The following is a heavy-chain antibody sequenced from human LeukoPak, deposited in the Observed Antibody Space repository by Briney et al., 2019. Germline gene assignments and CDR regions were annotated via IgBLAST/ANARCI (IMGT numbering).Heavy chain of an antibody. CDR2: INPNSGGT. V-gene: IGHV1-2*02. CDR1: GYTFTGYC. D-gene: IGHD6-19*01. Sequence: GASVKVSCKASGYTFTGYCIHWVRQAPGQGLEWMGWINPNSGGTNYAQKFQGRVTMTRDTSISTAYMELSRLRSDDTAVYYCARDWDIAVAFFDCWGQGTLVTVSS. CDR3: ARDWDIAVAFFDC. J-gene: IGHJ4*02.